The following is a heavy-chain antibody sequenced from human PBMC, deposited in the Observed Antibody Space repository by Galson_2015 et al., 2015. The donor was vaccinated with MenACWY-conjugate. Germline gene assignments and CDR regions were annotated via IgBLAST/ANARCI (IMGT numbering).Heavy chain of an antibody. J-gene: IGHJ6*03. CDR3: AKLAAADISAYYYYMDV. Sequence: SLRLSCAASGFTFSSYGMNWVRQAPGKGLEWVSVISNEGSNKYYADSVKGRFTISRDNSKNMLFLQMSSLRAEDTAVYYCAKLAAADISAYYYYMDVCGRASASTVSS. CDR1: GFTFSSYG. CDR2: ISNEGSNK. V-gene: IGHV3-30*18. D-gene: IGHD6-13*01.